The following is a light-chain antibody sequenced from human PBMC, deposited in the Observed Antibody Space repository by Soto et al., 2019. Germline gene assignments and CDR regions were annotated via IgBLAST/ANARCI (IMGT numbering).Light chain of an antibody. Sequence: EIVLTQSPGTLSLSPGERATLSCRASQTVRSSNLAWYQQKPGQAPKVLIYGASSRATGIPDRFSGSGSGTDFTLTISRLEPEDFAVYYCQQYGSSPQTFGQGTKVEIK. CDR1: QTVRSSN. CDR2: GAS. J-gene: IGKJ1*01. CDR3: QQYGSSPQT. V-gene: IGKV3-20*01.